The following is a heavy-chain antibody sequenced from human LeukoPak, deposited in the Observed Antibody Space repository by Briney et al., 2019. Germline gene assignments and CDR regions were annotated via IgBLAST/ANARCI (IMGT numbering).Heavy chain of an antibody. CDR2: INNDGRRI. J-gene: IGHJ4*02. CDR1: GFSFSEYW. D-gene: IGHD3-22*01. Sequence: GGSLRLSCAASGFSFSEYWMHWVRQAPGKGLEWVSRINNDGRRITYADSVKGRFTISRDNAKNTLYLQMNSLRVEDTAVYYCAKSLHYYDSSGPVDYWGQGTQVTVSS. V-gene: IGHV3-74*01. CDR3: AKSLHYYDSSGPVDY.